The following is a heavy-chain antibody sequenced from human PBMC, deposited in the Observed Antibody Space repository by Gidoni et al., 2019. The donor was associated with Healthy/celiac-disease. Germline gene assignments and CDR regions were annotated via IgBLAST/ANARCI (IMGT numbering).Heavy chain of an antibody. CDR3: AKDLRITMIDSRSGSFDY. CDR2: ISGSGGST. CDR1: GFTFIRYA. D-gene: IGHD3-22*01. Sequence: EVQLLASVGGLVQPGGSLRLSCAASGFTFIRYAMSWVRQAPGKGLEWVSGISGSGGSTYYADYVKGRFTISRDNSKNTLYLQMNSLRAEDTAVYYCAKDLRITMIDSRSGSFDYWGQGTLVTVSS. V-gene: IGHV3-23*01. J-gene: IGHJ4*02.